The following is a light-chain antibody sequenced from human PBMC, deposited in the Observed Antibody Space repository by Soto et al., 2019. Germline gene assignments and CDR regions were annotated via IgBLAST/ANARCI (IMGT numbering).Light chain of an antibody. CDR1: HSVTTF. J-gene: IGKJ5*01. CDR2: DES. CDR3: QQRSNWPPSIT. V-gene: IGKV3-11*01. Sequence: EILFTQSPATLSLSPGDRATLSCRARHSVTTFLALYQQKPGQAPSPIIYDESDRAPGIPARFSGSGSATDFALTINNLEPEDYAVEYCQQRSNWPPSITFGQGTRLEIK.